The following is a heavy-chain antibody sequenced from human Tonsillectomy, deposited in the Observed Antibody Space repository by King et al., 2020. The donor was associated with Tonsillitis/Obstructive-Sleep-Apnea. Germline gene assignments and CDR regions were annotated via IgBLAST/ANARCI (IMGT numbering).Heavy chain of an antibody. CDR2: ISYDGSNK. CDR1: GLTFSTYA. CDR3: ARDRDCSSTSCYNAFDI. Sequence: VQLVESGGGVVQPGRSLRLSCAASGLTFSTYAMHWVRQAPGKGLEWVAVISYDGSNKYYADSVKGRFTISRDNSKNTLYLQMNSLRTEDTAVYYCARDRDCSSTSCYNAFDIWGQGTMVTVSS. J-gene: IGHJ3*02. V-gene: IGHV3-30*04. D-gene: IGHD2-2*02.